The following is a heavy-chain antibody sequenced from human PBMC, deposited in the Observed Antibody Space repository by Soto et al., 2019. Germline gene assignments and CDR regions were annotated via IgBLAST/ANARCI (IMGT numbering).Heavy chain of an antibody. CDR2: ISAYNGNT. V-gene: IGHV1-18*01. J-gene: IGHJ6*02. CDR3: ARDRMVTTRLYYSYGMDV. Sequence: QVQLVQSGAEVKKPGASVKVSCKASGYTFTSYGISWVRQAPGQGLEWMGWISAYNGNTNYAPKLHRRVTLTKDTTTTTGYKEVRSVSSDDTVVSYCARDRMVTTRLYYSYGMDVWGQGTTVTVSS. D-gene: IGHD4-17*01. CDR1: GYTFTSYG.